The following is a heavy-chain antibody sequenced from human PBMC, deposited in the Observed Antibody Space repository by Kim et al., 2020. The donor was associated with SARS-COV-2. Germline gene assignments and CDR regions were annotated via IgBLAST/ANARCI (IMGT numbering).Heavy chain of an antibody. Sequence: SETLSLTCTVSGGSISSFYWRWIRQPPGKGLESIGYIYYSGSTSYNPSLRSRVTISVDTSKNQFSLKLSSVTAADTAVYYCARHGYSSSWYHFEVLGQGTLVTVSS. V-gene: IGHV4-59*01. D-gene: IGHD6-13*01. CDR1: GGSISSFY. CDR2: IYYSGST. CDR3: ARHGYSSSWYHFEV. J-gene: IGHJ4*02.